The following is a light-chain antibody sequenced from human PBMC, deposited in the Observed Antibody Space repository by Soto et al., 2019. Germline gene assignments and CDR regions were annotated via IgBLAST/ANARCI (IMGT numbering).Light chain of an antibody. J-gene: IGKJ5*01. CDR3: QQYYSAPIT. V-gene: IGKV4-1*01. CDR1: QSVLYSSNNKNC. CDR2: WAS. Sequence: DIVMTQSPDSLAVSLGERATINCKSSQSVLYSSNNKNCLTWYQQKPGQPPKLLIYWASTRESGVPDRFSGSGSGTDFTLTTSSLQAEDVAAYYCQQYYSAPITFGQGTRLEIK.